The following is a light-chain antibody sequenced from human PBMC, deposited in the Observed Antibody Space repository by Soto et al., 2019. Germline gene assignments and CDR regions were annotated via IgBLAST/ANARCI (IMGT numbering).Light chain of an antibody. CDR2: SAS. J-gene: IGKJ5*01. CDR3: QQRHNWPIT. Sequence: EIVMTQSPDTLSVSPGGRATLSCRASQSISDTLAWYQQKPGQAPRLLIYSASRRATGFPGRFSGSGSGTDFTLTISGLEPADLGVYYCQQRHNWPITFGQGTRLE. CDR1: QSISDT. V-gene: IGKV3-15*01.